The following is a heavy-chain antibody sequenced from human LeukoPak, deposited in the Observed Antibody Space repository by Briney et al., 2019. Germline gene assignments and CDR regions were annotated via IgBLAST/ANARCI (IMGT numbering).Heavy chain of an antibody. Sequence: SVKVSCKASGGTFSSYAISWVRQARGQGVEWMGGIIPIFGTEKYAQKFQGIVTITADESTSTAYMELSSLRSEDTAVHYCAREDLGSSSSGTDYWGQGTLVTVSS. CDR1: GGTFSSYA. D-gene: IGHD6-6*01. J-gene: IGHJ4*02. V-gene: IGHV1-69*13. CDR3: AREDLGSSSSGTDY. CDR2: IIPIFGTE.